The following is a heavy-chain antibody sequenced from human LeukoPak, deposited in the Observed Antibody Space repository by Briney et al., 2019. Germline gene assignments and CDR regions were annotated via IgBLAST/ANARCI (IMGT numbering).Heavy chain of an antibody. CDR1: GFAFSNSW. Sequence: GGSLRLPCAASGFAFSNSWMSWVRQAPGKGLEWVANINHEGGDIHYVDSVKGRFTISRDNAKDSLYLQMNSLRAEDTAVYYCATYINWVAGDVWGQGTTVTVSS. V-gene: IGHV3-7*01. CDR2: INHEGGDI. J-gene: IGHJ6*02. CDR3: ATYINWVAGDV. D-gene: IGHD1-1*01.